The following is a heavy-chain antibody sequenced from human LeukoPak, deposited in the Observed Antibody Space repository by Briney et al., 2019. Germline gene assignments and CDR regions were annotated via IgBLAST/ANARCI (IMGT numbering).Heavy chain of an antibody. Sequence: GGSLRLSCAASGFTFSSYAMHWVRQAPGKGLEWVALISYDGSINDYADSVKGRFTISRDNSKNTLYLQMNSLRADDTAMYYCATAGNYRFDYWGQGTLVTVSS. CDR3: ATAGNYRFDY. CDR2: ISYDGSIN. J-gene: IGHJ4*02. CDR1: GFTFSSYA. D-gene: IGHD1-7*01. V-gene: IGHV3-30*04.